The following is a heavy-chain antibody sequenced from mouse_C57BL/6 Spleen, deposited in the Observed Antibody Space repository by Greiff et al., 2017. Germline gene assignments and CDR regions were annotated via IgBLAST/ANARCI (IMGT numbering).Heavy chain of an antibody. CDR1: GFTFSDYG. CDR3: TRTGTPLFAY. CDR2: ISSGSSTI. J-gene: IGHJ3*01. V-gene: IGHV5-17*01. Sequence: EVQLVESGGGLVKPGGSLKLSCAASGFTFSDYGMHWVRQAPEKGLEWVAYISSGSSTIYYADTVKGRFTISRDNAKNTLFLQMTSLSSEDTAMYYCTRTGTPLFAYWGQGTLVTVSA. D-gene: IGHD4-1*01.